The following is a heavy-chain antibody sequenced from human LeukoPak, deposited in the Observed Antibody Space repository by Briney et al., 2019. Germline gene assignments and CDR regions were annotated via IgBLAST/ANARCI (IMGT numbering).Heavy chain of an antibody. V-gene: IGHV3-30-3*01. CDR3: AREGVRDDSISYVGDAFDI. J-gene: IGHJ3*02. CDR1: GFTFSSYA. CDR2: ISYDGSNK. D-gene: IGHD3-22*01. Sequence: GGSLRLSCAASGFTFSSYAMHWGRQAPGKGLEWVAVISYDGSNKYSEDSLKGRFTISRAISKTPLYLQMNSRRPGGTAVYYCAREGVRDDSISYVGDAFDIWGQGTMVTVSS.